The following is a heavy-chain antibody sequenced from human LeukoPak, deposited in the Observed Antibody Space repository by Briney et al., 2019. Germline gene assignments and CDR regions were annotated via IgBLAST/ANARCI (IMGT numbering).Heavy chain of an antibody. CDR1: RFTFTRHA. D-gene: IGHD3-10*01. CDR3: VRGDDIGKHPTRAYYFDI. CDR2: TGLESVHT. J-gene: IGHJ4*02. V-gene: IGHV3-23*01. Sequence: GGSRRLSCAASRFTFTRHAMSLVRQAPGKGLEWVSTTGLESVHTLCADSVQGRFTVSRDNSRNTLNLQMDNLTVDDTAIYYCVRGDDIGKHPTRAYYFDIWGQGTLVSASS.